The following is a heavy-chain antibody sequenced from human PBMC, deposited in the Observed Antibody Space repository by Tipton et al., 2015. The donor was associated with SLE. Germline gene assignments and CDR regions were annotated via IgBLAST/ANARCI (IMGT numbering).Heavy chain of an antibody. CDR1: GGSISSSSYY. CDR3: ARRKVEDFDY. Sequence: TLSLTCTVSGGSISSSSYYWGWIRQPPGKGLEWIGCIYYSGSTYYNPSLKSRVTISVDTSKNQFSLKLSSVTAADTAVYYCARRKVEDFDYWGQGTLVTVSS. D-gene: IGHD5-24*01. CDR2: IYYSGST. V-gene: IGHV4-39*01. J-gene: IGHJ4*02.